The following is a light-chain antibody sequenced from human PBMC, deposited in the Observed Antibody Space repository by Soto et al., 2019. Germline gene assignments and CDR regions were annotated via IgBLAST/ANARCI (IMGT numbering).Light chain of an antibody. CDR2: GAS. CDR1: QSVSSY. Sequence: EIVLTQSPATLSLSPGERATLSCRASQSVSSYLAWYQQKPGQAPRLLIYGASTRATGIPARFSGSGSGTDFTLTISRLEPEDFAVFYCQQYGSSITFGQGTRLEI. V-gene: IGKV3-20*01. CDR3: QQYGSSIT. J-gene: IGKJ5*01.